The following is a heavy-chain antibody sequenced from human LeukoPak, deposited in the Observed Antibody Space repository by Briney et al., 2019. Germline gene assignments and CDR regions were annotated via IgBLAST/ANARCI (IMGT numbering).Heavy chain of an antibody. J-gene: IGHJ6*03. D-gene: IGHD5-24*01. CDR1: GGSFSGYY. Sequence: SETLSLTCAVYGGSFSGYYWSWIRQPPGKGLEWIGEINHSGSTNYNPSLKSRVTISVDTSKNQFSLKLSSVTAADTAVYYCARRVRSGRYKSYYYYMDVWGKGTTVTVSS. CDR3: ARRVRSGRYKSYYYYMDV. CDR2: INHSGST. V-gene: IGHV4-34*01.